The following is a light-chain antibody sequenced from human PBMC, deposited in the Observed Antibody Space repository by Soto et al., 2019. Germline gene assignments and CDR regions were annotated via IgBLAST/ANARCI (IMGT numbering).Light chain of an antibody. CDR2: VAS. CDR1: QSVSNNY. J-gene: IGKJ1*01. CDR3: QQYGSSGT. V-gene: IGKV3-20*01. Sequence: EIVLTQSPGTLSLSPGERATLSCRASQSVSNNYLAWYQQKPGQAPRLLIYVASNRATGIPDRFSGSGSGTDFTLTISRLEPEDFAVYYCQQYGSSGTFGQGNKVEIK.